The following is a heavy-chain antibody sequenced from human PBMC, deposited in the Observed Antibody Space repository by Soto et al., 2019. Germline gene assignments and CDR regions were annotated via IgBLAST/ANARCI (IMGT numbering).Heavy chain of an antibody. D-gene: IGHD7-27*01. CDR2: ISSSSSVI. CDR3: ARDLSWGSNWYYGIDV. J-gene: IGHJ6*04. CDR1: GFILSDCA. V-gene: IGHV3-48*01. Sequence: EVQLVESGGGLVQPGGSLRLSCATSGFILSDCAMNWVRQAPGKGLEWVSYISSSSSVIDYEGSVKGRFIVSRDNVMNSLYLQMNSLRAEDTAVYYCARDLSWGSNWYYGIDVWGKGTTGTVST.